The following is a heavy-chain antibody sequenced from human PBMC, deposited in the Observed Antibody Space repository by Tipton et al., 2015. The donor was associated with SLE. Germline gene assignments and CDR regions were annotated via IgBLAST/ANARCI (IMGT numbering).Heavy chain of an antibody. CDR3: ARAGTPNWDY. CDR2: IKQDGSEK. D-gene: IGHD7-27*01. J-gene: IGHJ4*02. CDR1: GFTFDSYA. Sequence: SLRLSCAASGFTFDSYAMTWVRQAPGKGLEWVANIKQDGSEKYYVDSVKGRFTISRDNAKNSLYLQMNSLRAEDTAVYYCARAGTPNWDYWGQGTLVTVSS. V-gene: IGHV3-7*01.